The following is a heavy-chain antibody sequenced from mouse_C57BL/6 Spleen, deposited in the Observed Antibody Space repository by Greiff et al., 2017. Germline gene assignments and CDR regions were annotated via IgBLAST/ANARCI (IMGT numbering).Heavy chain of an antibody. CDR2: FHPYNDDT. Sequence: VQVVESGAELVKPGASVKMSCKASGYTFTTYPIEWMKQNHGKSLEWIGNFHPYNDDTKYNEKFKGKATLTVEKSSSTVYLELSRLTSDDSAVYYCARGYYGSRRWYFDVWGTGTTVTVSS. D-gene: IGHD1-1*01. CDR3: ARGYYGSRRWYFDV. V-gene: IGHV1-47*01. J-gene: IGHJ1*03. CDR1: GYTFTTYP.